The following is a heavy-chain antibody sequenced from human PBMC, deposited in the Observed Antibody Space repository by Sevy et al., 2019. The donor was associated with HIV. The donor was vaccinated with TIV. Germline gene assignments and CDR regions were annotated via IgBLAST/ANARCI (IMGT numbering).Heavy chain of an antibody. CDR2: FYTGSKT. Sequence: GGSLRLSCAVSGFPVSSSYMNWVRQAPGKGLEWVSVFYTGSKTDYADSVKGRFTMSRDNSKNTLYLQMNGLRAEDTAVYYCARDKNAYYYGLDVWGLGTTVTVSS. CDR1: GFPVSSSY. J-gene: IGHJ6*02. CDR3: ARDKNAYYYGLDV. V-gene: IGHV3-53*01.